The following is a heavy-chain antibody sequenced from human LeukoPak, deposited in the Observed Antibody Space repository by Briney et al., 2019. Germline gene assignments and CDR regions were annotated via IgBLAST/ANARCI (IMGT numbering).Heavy chain of an antibody. D-gene: IGHD2-15*01. Sequence: IPSETLSLTCTVSGGSISSYYWSWIRQPPGKGLEWIGYIYYSGSTNYNPSLKSRVTISVDTSKNQFSLKLSSVTAADTAVYYCARDSGGIDYWGQGTLVTVSS. CDR1: GGSISSYY. CDR2: IYYSGST. CDR3: ARDSGGIDY. J-gene: IGHJ4*02. V-gene: IGHV4-59*01.